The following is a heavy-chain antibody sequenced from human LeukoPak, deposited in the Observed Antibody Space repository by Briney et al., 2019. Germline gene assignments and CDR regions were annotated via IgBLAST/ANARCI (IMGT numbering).Heavy chain of an antibody. CDR1: GLTFSSYS. CDR2: ISSSSSYI. J-gene: IGHJ4*02. D-gene: IGHD5-12*01. V-gene: IGHV3-21*01. Sequence: PGGSLTLSCAASGLTFSSYSMNWVRQAAGKGLEWVSSISSSSSYIYYADSVKGRFTTSRDSAKNSLYLQMNSLRAEDTAVYYCARDPNTVGGYWGQGTLVTVSS. CDR3: ARDPNTVGGY.